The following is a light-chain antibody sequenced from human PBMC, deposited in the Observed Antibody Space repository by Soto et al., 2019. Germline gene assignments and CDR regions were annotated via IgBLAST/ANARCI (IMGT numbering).Light chain of an antibody. V-gene: IGLV2-8*01. J-gene: IGLJ2*01. CDR3: ASYAGSDTVL. Sequence: QSALTQPPSASGSPGQSVTISCTGTSSDVGAYNYVSWYQQHPGKAPRLMIYEVNKRPSWVPDRFSGSKSGNTASLTVSGLQADDEADYYCASYAGSDTVLFGGGTKLTVL. CDR1: SSDVGAYNY. CDR2: EVN.